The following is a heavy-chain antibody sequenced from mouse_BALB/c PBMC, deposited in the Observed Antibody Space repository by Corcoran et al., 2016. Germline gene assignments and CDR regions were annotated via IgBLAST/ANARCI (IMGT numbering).Heavy chain of an antibody. CDR3: ARDYSGTSSFAY. Sequence: EVQLQQSGHELVKPGASVKMSCKASGYTFTDYYMKGVKQSHGKSLEWIGDINPNNGGTSYSQKFKGKATLTVDKSSSTAYMQLNSLTSEDSAVYYCARDYSGTSSFAYWGQGTLVTVSA. CDR1: GYTFTDYY. D-gene: IGHD1-1*01. CDR2: INPNNGGT. J-gene: IGHJ3*01. V-gene: IGHV1-26*01.